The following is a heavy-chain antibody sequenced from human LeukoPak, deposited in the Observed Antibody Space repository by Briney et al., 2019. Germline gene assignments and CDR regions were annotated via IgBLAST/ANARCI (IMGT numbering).Heavy chain of an antibody. D-gene: IGHD6-13*01. CDR2: IYTSAST. CDR1: GGSISSGSYY. CDR3: ASSDSSSWSVTFDY. J-gene: IGHJ4*02. V-gene: IGHV4-61*02. Sequence: SQTLSLTCTVSGGSISSGSYYWSWIRQPAGKGLEWIGRIYTSASTNYNPSLKSRVTISVDTSKNQFSLKLSSVTAADTAVYYCASSDSSSWSVTFDYWGQGTLVTVSS.